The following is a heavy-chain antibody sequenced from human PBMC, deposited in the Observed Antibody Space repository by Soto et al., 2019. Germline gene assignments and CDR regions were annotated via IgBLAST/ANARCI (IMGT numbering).Heavy chain of an antibody. J-gene: IGHJ4*02. Sequence: GGSLRLSCAASGFTFSTYEMNWVRQAPGKGLEWVSYINTDGRNIYYADSVKGRFTISRDNAKNSVHLQLNSLRAEDTAVYYCARASNYYGSGSYGYFDYWGQGTLVTVSS. CDR2: INTDGRNI. D-gene: IGHD3-10*01. CDR1: GFTFSTYE. V-gene: IGHV3-48*03. CDR3: ARASNYYGSGSYGYFDY.